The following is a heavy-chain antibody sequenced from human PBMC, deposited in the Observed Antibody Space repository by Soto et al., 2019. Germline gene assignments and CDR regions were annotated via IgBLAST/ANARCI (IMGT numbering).Heavy chain of an antibody. Sequence: PGESLKISCKGSGYSFTSYWISWVRQMPGKGLEWMGRIDPSDSYTNYSPSFQGHVTISADKSISTAYLQWSSLKASDTAMYYCARHLAVAVMGYYGMDVWGQGTTVTVSS. J-gene: IGHJ6*02. V-gene: IGHV5-10-1*01. CDR1: GYSFTSYW. D-gene: IGHD6-19*01. CDR2: IDPSDSYT. CDR3: ARHLAVAVMGYYGMDV.